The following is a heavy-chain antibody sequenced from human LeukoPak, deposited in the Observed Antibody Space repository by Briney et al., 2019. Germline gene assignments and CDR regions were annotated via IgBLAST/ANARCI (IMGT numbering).Heavy chain of an antibody. J-gene: IGHJ5*01. CDR3: ARGMMPDWFDF. CDR1: GGSISNYY. V-gene: IGHV4-59*01. D-gene: IGHD2-2*01. Sequence: PSETLSLTCSVSGGSISNYYWTWIRQPPGKGLEWVGYIFEIGNTNYNPSLKSRVTVSLETSKNQFSLRLNSVTAADTAVYYCARGMMPDWFDFWGQGSLVTVSS. CDR2: IFEIGNT.